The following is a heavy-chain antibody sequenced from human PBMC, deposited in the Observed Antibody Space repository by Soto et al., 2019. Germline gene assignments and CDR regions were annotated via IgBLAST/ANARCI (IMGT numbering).Heavy chain of an antibody. V-gene: IGHV3-23*01. J-gene: IGHJ4*02. D-gene: IGHD2-2*01. CDR3: AKDALGYCISTSCLGPDY. CDR1: GCTFSSYA. Sequence: PGGSLRLSCAASGCTFSSYAMSWVRQAPGKGLEWVSAISGSGGSTYYADSVKGRFTISRDNSKNTLYLQMNSLRAEDTAVYYCAKDALGYCISTSCLGPDYWGQGTLVTVSS. CDR2: ISGSGGST.